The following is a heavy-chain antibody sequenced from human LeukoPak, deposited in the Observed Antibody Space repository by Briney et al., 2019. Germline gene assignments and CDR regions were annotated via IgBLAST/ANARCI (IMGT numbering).Heavy chain of an antibody. Sequence: KTGGSLRLSCAASGFTFSSYSMNWVRQAPGKGLEWVSSISSSSSYIYYADSVKGRFTISRDNAKNSLYLQMNSLRAEDTAVYYCAVIAARRDYYYYYMDVWGKGTTVTVSS. D-gene: IGHD6-6*01. CDR1: GFTFSSYS. CDR2: ISSSSSYI. CDR3: AVIAARRDYYYYYMDV. J-gene: IGHJ6*03. V-gene: IGHV3-21*01.